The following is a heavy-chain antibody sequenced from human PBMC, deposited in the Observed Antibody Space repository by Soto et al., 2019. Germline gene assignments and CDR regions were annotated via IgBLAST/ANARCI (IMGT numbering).Heavy chain of an antibody. CDR2: IYYSGST. V-gene: IGHV4-59*08. J-gene: IGHJ4*02. CDR3: ARSRGYSYGNFDY. D-gene: IGHD5-18*01. CDR1: AGSISSYY. Sequence: QVQLQESGPGLVKPSETLSLTCTVSAGSISSYYWSWIRQPPGKGLEWIGYIYYSGSTNYNPSLKSLVTISVDTSKNQFSLKLSSVTAADTAVYYCARSRGYSYGNFDYWGQGTLVTVSS.